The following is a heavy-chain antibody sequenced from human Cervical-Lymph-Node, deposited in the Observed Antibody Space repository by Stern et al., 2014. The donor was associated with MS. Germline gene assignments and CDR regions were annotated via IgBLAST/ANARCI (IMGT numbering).Heavy chain of an antibody. CDR2: IDPCPSDA. D-gene: IGHD3-3*01. J-gene: IGHJ4*02. Sequence: EVQLVESGAEVKKPGESLKISCKGSGYSFPNYWIGWVRQMHRKVLGYMGIIDPCPSDARSSPPFKGQVTFSADKSTDTAYLQWNSLKVSDTAMYYCARGSGRDFFDYWGQGALVTVSS. V-gene: IGHV5-51*01. CDR3: ARGSGRDFFDY. CDR1: GYSFPNYW.